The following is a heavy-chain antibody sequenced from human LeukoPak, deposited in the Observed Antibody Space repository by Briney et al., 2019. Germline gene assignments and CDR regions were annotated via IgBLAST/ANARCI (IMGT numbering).Heavy chain of an antibody. D-gene: IGHD3-9*01. CDR1: GYSISSGYY. V-gene: IGHV4-38-2*01. J-gene: IGHJ4*02. CDR3: ASVLRYEYYFDY. CDR2: IYHSGST. Sequence: PSETPSLTCAVSGYSISSGYYWGWIRQPPGKGLEWIGSIYHSGSTYYNPSLKSRVTISVDTSKNQFSLKLSSVTAADTAVYYCASVLRYEYYFDYWGQGTLVTVSS.